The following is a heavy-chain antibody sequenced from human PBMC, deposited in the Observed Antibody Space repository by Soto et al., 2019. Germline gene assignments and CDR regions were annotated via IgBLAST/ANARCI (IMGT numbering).Heavy chain of an antibody. CDR3: ATAGEMATISDVDY. Sequence: GVPMRLSSAASGLNISSYGMHWVRQTQGKGLEWVAVISYDGSNKYYADSVKGRFTISRDNSKNTLYLQMNSLRAEDTAVYYCATAGEMATISDVDYWGQGTLVTVSS. CDR1: GLNISSYG. V-gene: IGHV3-30*03. D-gene: IGHD5-12*01. J-gene: IGHJ4*02. CDR2: ISYDGSNK.